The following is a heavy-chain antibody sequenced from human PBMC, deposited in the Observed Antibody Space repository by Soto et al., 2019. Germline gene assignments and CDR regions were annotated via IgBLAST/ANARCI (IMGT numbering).Heavy chain of an antibody. Sequence: SETLSLTCTVSGGSISSGDYYWSWIRQPPGKGLEWIGYIYYSGSTYYNPSLKSRVTISVDTSKNQFSLKLSSVTAADTAVYYCARGPREDIVVVPAAIWFDPWGHGTLITVS. V-gene: IGHV4-30-4*01. CDR3: ARGPREDIVVVPAAIWFDP. CDR1: GGSISSGDYY. J-gene: IGHJ5*02. D-gene: IGHD2-2*01. CDR2: IYYSGST.